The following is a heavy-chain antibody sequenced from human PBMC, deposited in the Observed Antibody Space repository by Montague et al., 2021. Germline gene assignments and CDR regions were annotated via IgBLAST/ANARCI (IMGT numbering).Heavy chain of an antibody. D-gene: IGHD2-21*01. CDR1: GFTFSNYW. V-gene: IGHV3-7*01. CDR3: ARDQGQGYCGGDCYVGLDY. CDR2: TKQDGSEN. Sequence: SLRLSCAASGFTFSNYWMSWVRQAPGKGLEWVANTKQDGSENHFVDSVKGRFTISRDNAKNSLFLQMNSLRAEDTAVYFFARDQGQGYCGGDCYVGLDYWGQGILVTVSS. J-gene: IGHJ4*02.